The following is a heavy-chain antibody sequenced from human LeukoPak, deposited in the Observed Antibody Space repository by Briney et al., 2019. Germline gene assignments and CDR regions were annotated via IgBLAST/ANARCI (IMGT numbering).Heavy chain of an antibody. V-gene: IGHV3-21*01. CDR3: ARGARYSSSSEGL. CDR2: ISGTSSYM. Sequence: GGSLRLSCAASGFTFSSYNMNWVRQAPGKGLEWVSSISGTSSYMYYAESVKGRFTISRDNAKNSLFLQMNSLSVEDTAVYYCARGARYSSSSEGLGGQGTLVTVSS. CDR1: GFTFSSYN. J-gene: IGHJ4*02. D-gene: IGHD6-6*01.